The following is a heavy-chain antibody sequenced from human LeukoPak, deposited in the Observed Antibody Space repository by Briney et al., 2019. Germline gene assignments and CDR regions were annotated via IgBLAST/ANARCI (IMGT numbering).Heavy chain of an antibody. J-gene: IGHJ5*02. CDR1: GFTFSSYG. V-gene: IGHV3-30*18. CDR3: VKDRDPWLLQNNWFDP. Sequence: PGGSLRPSCAASGFTFSSYGMHWVRQAPGKGLEWVAVISYDGGNKYYVDSVKGRFAISRDNSKNTLYLQMNSLRAEDTAVYYCVKDRDPWLLQNNWFDPWGQGTLVTVSS. D-gene: IGHD3-22*01. CDR2: ISYDGGNK.